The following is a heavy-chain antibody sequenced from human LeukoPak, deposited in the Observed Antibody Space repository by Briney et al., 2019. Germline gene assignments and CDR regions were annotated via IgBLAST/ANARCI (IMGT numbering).Heavy chain of an antibody. J-gene: IGHJ6*03. CDR3: AKHGSTSCYEWGDCYYYYMDV. D-gene: IGHD2-2*01. CDR1: GFTFSSYG. CDR2: IRYDGSNK. Sequence: GGSLRLSCAASGFTFSSYGMHWVRQAPGKGLEWVAFIRYDGSNKYYADSVKGRFTISRDNSKNTLYLQMNSLRAEDTAVYYCAKHGSTSCYEWGDCYYYYMDVWGKGTTVTISS. V-gene: IGHV3-30*02.